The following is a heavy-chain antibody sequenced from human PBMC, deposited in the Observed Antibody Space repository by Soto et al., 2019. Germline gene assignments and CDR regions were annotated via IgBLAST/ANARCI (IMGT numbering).Heavy chain of an antibody. V-gene: IGHV3-53*04. Sequence: EVQLVESGGGLVQPGGSLRLSCAASEFTVSSNYMSWVRQAPGKGLEWVSVIYSGGSTYYADSVKGRFTISRHNSKNTLYLQMNSLRAEDTAVYYCARGMAPRGGGPYYYYYMDVWGKGTTVTVSS. CDR1: EFTVSSNY. D-gene: IGHD3-16*01. CDR3: ARGMAPRGGGPYYYYYMDV. CDR2: IYSGGST. J-gene: IGHJ6*03.